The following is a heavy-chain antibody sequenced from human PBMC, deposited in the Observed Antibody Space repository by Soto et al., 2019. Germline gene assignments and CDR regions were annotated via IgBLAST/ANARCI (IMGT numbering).Heavy chain of an antibody. CDR1: GFSVSSDY. D-gene: IGHD3-10*01. J-gene: IGHJ6*02. Sequence: GGSLRLSCAASGFSVSSDYMSLVRQAPGKGLEWVSLIYSGGDTYYADSVKGRFTISRDISSNTIYLHMTSLRADDTATYYCTRAGSDPGNFYISNYYAMDVWGRGTTVTVS. V-gene: IGHV3-53*01. CDR3: TRAGSDPGNFYISNYYAMDV. CDR2: IYSGGDT.